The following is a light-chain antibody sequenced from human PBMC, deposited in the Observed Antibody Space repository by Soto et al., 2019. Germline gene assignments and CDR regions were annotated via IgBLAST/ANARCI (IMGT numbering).Light chain of an antibody. Sequence: QSALTQPASVSGSPGQSITISCTGTSSDVGAYNSVSWYQQHPGKAPKLMIYEVSNRPSGVSNRFSGSKSGNTASLTISGLQAEDEADYYCSSYTSSSTLVVFGGGTKLTFL. J-gene: IGLJ2*01. CDR2: EVS. CDR1: SSDVGAYNS. V-gene: IGLV2-14*01. CDR3: SSYTSSSTLVV.